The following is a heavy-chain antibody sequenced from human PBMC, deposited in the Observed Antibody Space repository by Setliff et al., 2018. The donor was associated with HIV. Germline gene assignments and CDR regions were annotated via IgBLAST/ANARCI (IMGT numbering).Heavy chain of an antibody. D-gene: IGHD3-22*01. CDR2: VYHTGST. CDR3: ARDHKYYYDSSGLDY. J-gene: IGHJ4*02. CDR1: GGSFGGYY. Sequence: PSETLSLTCVVYGGSFGGYYWGWIRQPPGKGLEWIGNVYHTGSTYYNPSVKSRVTISIDTSKNQFSLRLSSVTAADTAVYYCARDHKYYYDSSGLDYWGQGTLVTV. V-gene: IGHV4-34*01.